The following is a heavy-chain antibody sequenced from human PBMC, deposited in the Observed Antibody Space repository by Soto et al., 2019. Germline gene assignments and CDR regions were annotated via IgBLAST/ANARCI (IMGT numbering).Heavy chain of an antibody. V-gene: IGHV4-59*12. CDR3: ARDLTSYGMDV. CDR2: IYYGGSS. D-gene: IGHD3-9*01. Sequence: SETLSLTCTVSGGSMISYYWSWVRQPPGKGLEWIGYIYYGGSSYYNPSLKSRLTMSVDTSRNQFSLKLSSVTAADTAVYYCARDLTSYGMDVWGQGTTVTVSS. J-gene: IGHJ6*02. CDR1: GGSMISYY.